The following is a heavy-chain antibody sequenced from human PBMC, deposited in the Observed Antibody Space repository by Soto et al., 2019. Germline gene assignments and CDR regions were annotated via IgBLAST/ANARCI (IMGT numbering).Heavy chain of an antibody. Sequence: GGSLRLSCAASGFTFSSYGMHWVRQAPGKGLEWVAVIWYDGSNKYYADSVKGRFTISRDNSKNTLYLQMNSLRAEDTAVYYCARGGSSSAYFDYWGQGTLVTVSS. V-gene: IGHV3-33*01. CDR3: ARGGSSSAYFDY. J-gene: IGHJ4*02. D-gene: IGHD6-13*01. CDR1: GFTFSSYG. CDR2: IWYDGSNK.